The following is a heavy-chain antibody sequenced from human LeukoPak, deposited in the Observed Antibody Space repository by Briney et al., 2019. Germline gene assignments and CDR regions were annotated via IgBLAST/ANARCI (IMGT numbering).Heavy chain of an antibody. CDR2: FVPILGIA. CDR3: ARASGVVASRGEAFDI. V-gene: IGHV1-69*04. CDR1: GATFSSYA. J-gene: IGHJ3*02. Sequence: GASVKLSFTASGATFSSYAISWVRQAPGQGLEWMGRFVPILGIANYAQKFQVRVTITADKTTSTPYMNLSSVRSEDTSVYYCARASGVVASRGEAFDIWGQGTMVTVSS. D-gene: IGHD2-15*01.